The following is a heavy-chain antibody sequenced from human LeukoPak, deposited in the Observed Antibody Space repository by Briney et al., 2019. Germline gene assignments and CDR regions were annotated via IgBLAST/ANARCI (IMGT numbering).Heavy chain of an antibody. CDR2: IYYSGST. J-gene: IGHJ4*02. CDR3: ARDAPGYCGGDCYPYYFDY. V-gene: IGHV4-39*07. Sequence: SETLSLTCTVSGGSISSSSYYWGWIRQPPGKGLEWIGSIYYSGSTYYNPSLKSRVTISVDRSKNQFSLKLSSVTAADTAVYYCARDAPGYCGGDCYPYYFDYWGQGTLVTVSS. D-gene: IGHD2-21*01. CDR1: GGSISSSSYY.